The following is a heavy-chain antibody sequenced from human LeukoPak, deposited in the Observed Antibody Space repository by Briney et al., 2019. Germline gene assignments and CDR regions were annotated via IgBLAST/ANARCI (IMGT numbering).Heavy chain of an antibody. CDR3: ARVHIVVVPAASDY. Sequence: GASVKVSCKASGYTFTSYGISWVRQAPGQGLEWMGWISAYNGNTNYAQKLQGRVTMTTDTSTSTAYMELRSLRSDNTAVYYCARVHIVVVPAASDYWGQGTLVTVSS. CDR2: ISAYNGNT. V-gene: IGHV1-18*01. J-gene: IGHJ4*02. D-gene: IGHD2-2*01. CDR1: GYTFTSYG.